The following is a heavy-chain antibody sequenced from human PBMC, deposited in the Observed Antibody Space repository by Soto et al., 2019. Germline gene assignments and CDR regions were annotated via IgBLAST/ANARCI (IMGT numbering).Heavy chain of an antibody. CDR1: GGTFSSYA. CDR3: ASAQPAAIYWFDP. Sequence: SVKFSCKASGGTFSSYAISWVRQAPGQGLEWMGGIIPIFGTANYAQKFQGRVTITADESTSTAYMELSSLRSEDTAVYYCASAQPAAIYWFDPWGQGTPVTVSS. CDR2: IIPIFGTA. J-gene: IGHJ5*02. V-gene: IGHV1-69*01. D-gene: IGHD2-2*01.